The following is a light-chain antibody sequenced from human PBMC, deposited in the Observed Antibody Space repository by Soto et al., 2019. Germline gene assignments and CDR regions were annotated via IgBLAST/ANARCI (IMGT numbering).Light chain of an antibody. CDR1: QGPSSY. J-gene: IGKJ3*01. V-gene: IGKV1-9*01. CDR2: AAS. Sequence: IQLTQSPSSLSASVGDRVTITCRASQGPSSYLAWYQQKPGKAPKLLIYAASTLQRGVQSRFSGSGSGTDFPLTIGSLQPEDFAPYYRQQLITFGPGTKVDIK. CDR3: QQLIT.